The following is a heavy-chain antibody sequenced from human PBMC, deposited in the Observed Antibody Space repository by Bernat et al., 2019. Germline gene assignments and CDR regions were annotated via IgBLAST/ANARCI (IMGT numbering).Heavy chain of an antibody. Sequence: QVQLVESGGGVVQPGRSLRLSCAASGFTFSSYAMHWVRQAPGKGLEWVAVISYDGSNKYYADSVKGRFTISRDNSKNTLYLQMNSLRAEDTAVYYCARDLGFGESYYFDHWGQGTLVTVSS. J-gene: IGHJ4*02. CDR1: GFTFSSYA. V-gene: IGHV3-30-3*01. CDR3: ARDLGFGESYYFDH. CDR2: ISYDGSNK. D-gene: IGHD3-10*01.